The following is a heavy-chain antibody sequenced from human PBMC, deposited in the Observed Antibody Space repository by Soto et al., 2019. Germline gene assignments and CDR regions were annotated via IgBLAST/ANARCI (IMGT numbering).Heavy chain of an antibody. CDR2: TYYKTRWQN. CDR1: GDSVSSNDAT. CDR3: ARLIGNSWLDS. D-gene: IGHD3-16*01. Sequence: SQTLSLTCAISGDSVSSNDATWDWIRQSPSRGHKWLGRTYYKTRWQNDYAISVKSRISFNPDTSNIHVSLQLNSVTPDDTAVYYCARLIGNSWLDSWGQGTLVTVSS. J-gene: IGHJ5*01. V-gene: IGHV6-1*01.